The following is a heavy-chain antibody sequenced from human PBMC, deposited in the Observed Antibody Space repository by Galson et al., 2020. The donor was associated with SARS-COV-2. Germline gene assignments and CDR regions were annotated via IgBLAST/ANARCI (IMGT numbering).Heavy chain of an antibody. V-gene: IGHV3-33*01. J-gene: IGHJ6*02. D-gene: IGHD1-26*01. CDR3: ARDGKDEGYGMDV. CDR2: IWYDGSNK. Sequence: TGGSLRLSCAASGFTFSSYGMNWVRQAPGKGLEWVAVIWYDGSNKYYADSVKGRFTISRDNSKNTLYLQMNSLRVEDTAVYYCARDGKDEGYGMDVWGQGTTVTVSS. CDR1: GFTFSSYG.